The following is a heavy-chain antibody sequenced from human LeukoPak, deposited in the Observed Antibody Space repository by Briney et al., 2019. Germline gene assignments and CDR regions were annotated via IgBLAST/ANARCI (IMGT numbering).Heavy chain of an antibody. D-gene: IGHD2/OR15-2a*01. Sequence: SETLSLTCTVSGGSISSGSYYWSWIRQPAGKGLEWIGRIYTSGSTNYNPSLKSRVTISVDTSKNQFSLKLSSVTAADTAVYYCARDGNTGTFDYWGQGTLVTVSS. CDR2: IYTSGST. J-gene: IGHJ4*02. V-gene: IGHV4-61*02. CDR3: ARDGNTGTFDY. CDR1: GGSISSGSYY.